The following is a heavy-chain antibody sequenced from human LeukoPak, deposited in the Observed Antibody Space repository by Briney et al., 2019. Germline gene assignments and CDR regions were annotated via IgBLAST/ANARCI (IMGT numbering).Heavy chain of an antibody. CDR1: GFNFWGTG. J-gene: IGHJ3*02. CDR3: AKDVFHWAFDI. CDR2: IGGGGSDT. D-gene: IGHD1-1*01. Sequence: GGSLRLSCAVSGFNFWGTGMSWVRQAPGKGLEWPAAIGGGGSDTKYTDSVMGRFTISRDISKNTLYLQMNSLRAEDTAVYFCAKDVFHWAFDIWGQGTMVTVSS. V-gene: IGHV3-23*01.